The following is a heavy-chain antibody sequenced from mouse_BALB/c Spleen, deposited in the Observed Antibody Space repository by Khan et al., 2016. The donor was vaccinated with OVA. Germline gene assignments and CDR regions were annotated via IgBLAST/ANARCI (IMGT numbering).Heavy chain of an antibody. D-gene: IGHD2-3*01. J-gene: IGHJ4*01. V-gene: IGHV3-2*02. CDR1: GYSITSDYA. Sequence: EVKLLESGPGLVKPSQSLSLTCTVTGYSITSDYAWNWIRQFPGNKLEWMGYISSSGSTNYNPALKSRISITRDTSKNQFFLQLNSVTTEDTATYYCARDGSRYNYAIDYWGQGTSVTVSS. CDR3: ARDGSRYNYAIDY. CDR2: ISSSGST.